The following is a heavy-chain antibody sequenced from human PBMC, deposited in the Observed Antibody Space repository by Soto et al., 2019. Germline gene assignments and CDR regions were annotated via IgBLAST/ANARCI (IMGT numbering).Heavy chain of an antibody. Sequence: GGSLRLSCAASGFTCGIHWMSWVRQARGNGLEWVANIKQDGSEKNYVDSVKGRFTISRDNAKTSLYLQMNSLRAEDTAVYFCARDSDYGEDYNHGMDGWGQGTTVTVS. J-gene: IGHJ6*02. CDR1: GFTCGIHW. CDR3: ARDSDYGEDYNHGMDG. CDR2: IKQDGSEK. D-gene: IGHD4-17*01. V-gene: IGHV3-7*01.